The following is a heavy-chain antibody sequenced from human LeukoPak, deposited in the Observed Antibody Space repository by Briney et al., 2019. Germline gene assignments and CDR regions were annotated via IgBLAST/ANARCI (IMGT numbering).Heavy chain of an antibody. CDR3: ARESESSGWYDY. CDR2: ISGDGGST. V-gene: IGHV3-43*02. CDR1: GFMFHDYA. D-gene: IGHD6-19*01. J-gene: IGHJ4*02. Sequence: GGSLRLSCAAPGFMFHDYAIHWVRQAPGKGLEWVSLISGDGGSTFYADSVKGRFTISRDNSKNSLYLQMNSLGSDDTALYYCARESESSGWYDYWGQGTLVTVSS.